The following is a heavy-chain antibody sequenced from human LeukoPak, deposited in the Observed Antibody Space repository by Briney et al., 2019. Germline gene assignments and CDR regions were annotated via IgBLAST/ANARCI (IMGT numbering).Heavy chain of an antibody. CDR3: VRTPPNWGFDY. Sequence: GASVNVSCKASGYTFTTHDINWVRQATGQGLEWLGWMSTNSGDTGYAQKFQGRVTMTSDSSISTAYMELGSLRSEDTAIYYCVRTPPNWGFDYWGQGTLVTVSS. V-gene: IGHV1-8*01. CDR1: GYTFTTHD. J-gene: IGHJ4*02. CDR2: MSTNSGDT. D-gene: IGHD7-27*01.